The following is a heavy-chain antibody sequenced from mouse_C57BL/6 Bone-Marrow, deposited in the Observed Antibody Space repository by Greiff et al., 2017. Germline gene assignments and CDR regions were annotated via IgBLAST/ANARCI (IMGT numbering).Heavy chain of an antibody. D-gene: IGHD4-1*01. Sequence: QVQLQQPGAELVKPGASVKLSCKASGYTFTSYWMQWVKQRPGQGLEWIGEIDPSDSYTNYNQKFKGKATLTVETSSSTAYMQLSSLTSEDSAVYYCARRGWDDYWGQGTTLTVSS. CDR1: GYTFTSYW. CDR2: IDPSDSYT. CDR3: ARRGWDDY. J-gene: IGHJ2*01. V-gene: IGHV1-50*01.